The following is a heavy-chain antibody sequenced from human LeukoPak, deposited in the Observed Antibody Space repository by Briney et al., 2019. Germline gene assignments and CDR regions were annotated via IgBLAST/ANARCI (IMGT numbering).Heavy chain of an antibody. Sequence: GASVKASCNVSGYTLTELSMHWVRQAPGKGLEWMRWINPNSGGTNNAQKFQGRVTMTRDTSISTAYIELSRLRSDDTAVYYCARDRVIVPAAHLDYWGQGTLVTVSS. CDR1: GYTLTELS. V-gene: IGHV1-2*02. CDR2: INPNSGGT. J-gene: IGHJ4*02. D-gene: IGHD2-2*01. CDR3: ARDRVIVPAAHLDY.